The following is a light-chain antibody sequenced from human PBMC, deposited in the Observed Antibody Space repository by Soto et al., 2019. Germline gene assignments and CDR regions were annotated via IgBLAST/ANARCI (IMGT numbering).Light chain of an antibody. Sequence: DIQMTQSPSSLSASVGDIVTITCRASQSINTYLNWYQQKPGKAPKLLIYAASSLQSGVPSRFSGSGSGTDFTLTISSLQPEDFATYYCQQSYSTEAFGPGTKVDIK. CDR3: QQSYSTEA. CDR1: QSINTY. V-gene: IGKV1-39*01. J-gene: IGKJ3*01. CDR2: AAS.